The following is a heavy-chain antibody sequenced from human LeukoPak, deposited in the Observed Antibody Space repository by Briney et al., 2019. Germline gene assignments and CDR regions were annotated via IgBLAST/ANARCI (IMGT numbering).Heavy chain of an antibody. D-gene: IGHD6-13*01. V-gene: IGHV4-59*12. CDR2: IYYSGST. J-gene: IGHJ4*02. CDR1: GDSISSDY. Sequence: SETLSLTCTVSGDSISSDYWSWIRQPPGKGLEWIGYIYYSGSTDYNPSLKSRVTMSVDTSKNQFSLKLSSVTAADTAVYYCAREVPRSSSWYVGTLFDYWGQGTLVTVSS. CDR3: AREVPRSSSWYVGTLFDY.